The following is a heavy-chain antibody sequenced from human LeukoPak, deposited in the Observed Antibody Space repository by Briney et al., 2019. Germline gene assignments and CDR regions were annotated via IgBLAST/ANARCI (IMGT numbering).Heavy chain of an antibody. CDR1: GFTFSSYW. CDR2: IKQDGSEK. CDR3: AELGITMIGGV. Sequence: GGSLRLSCAASGFTFSSYWMSWVRQAPGKGLEWVANIKQDGSEKYYVGSVKGRFTISRDNAKNSLYLQMNSLRAEDTAVYYCAELGITMIGGVWGKGTTVTISS. V-gene: IGHV3-7*01. J-gene: IGHJ6*04. D-gene: IGHD3-10*02.